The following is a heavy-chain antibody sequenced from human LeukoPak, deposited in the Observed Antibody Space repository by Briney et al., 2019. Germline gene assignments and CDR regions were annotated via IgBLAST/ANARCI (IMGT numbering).Heavy chain of an antibody. CDR2: FDPEDGET. V-gene: IGHV1-24*01. CDR1: GYTLTELS. CDR3: ATFGVIADHDY. D-gene: IGHD3-10*01. Sequence: ASVKVSCKVSGYTLTELSMHWVRQAPGKGLEWMGGFDPEDGETIYAQKFQGRVTMTEGTSTDTAYMELSSLRSEDTAVYYCATFGVIADHDYWGQGTLVTVSS. J-gene: IGHJ4*02.